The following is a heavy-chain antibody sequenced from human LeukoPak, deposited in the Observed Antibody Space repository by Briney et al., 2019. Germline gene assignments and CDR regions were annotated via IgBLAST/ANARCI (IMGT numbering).Heavy chain of an antibody. Sequence: GASVKVSCKASGYIFTGYYMHWVRQAPGQGLEWMGWINPNSGGTNYAHKFQGRVTMTRDTSISTGYIELSSLRSDDTAVYYCARDSRVCSATACYPAYWGQGTLVTVSS. D-gene: IGHD2-15*01. CDR2: INPNSGGT. V-gene: IGHV1-2*07. J-gene: IGHJ4*02. CDR3: ARDSRVCSATACYPAY. CDR1: GYIFTGYY.